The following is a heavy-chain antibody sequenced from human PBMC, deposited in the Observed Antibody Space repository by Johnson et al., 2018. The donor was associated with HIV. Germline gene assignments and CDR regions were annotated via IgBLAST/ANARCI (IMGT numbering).Heavy chain of an antibody. Sequence: VQLVESGGGLVKPGGSLRLSCAASGFTFSNAWMSWVRQAPGKGLEWVGRIKSKTDGGTTDYVAPVKGRFTISRDDSKNTLYLQMNSLKTEDTAVYYCTTAASSSWYGEDAFDIWGQGTMVTVSS. V-gene: IGHV3-15*01. CDR3: TTAASSSWYGEDAFDI. J-gene: IGHJ3*02. D-gene: IGHD6-13*01. CDR1: GFTFSNAW. CDR2: IKSKTDGGTT.